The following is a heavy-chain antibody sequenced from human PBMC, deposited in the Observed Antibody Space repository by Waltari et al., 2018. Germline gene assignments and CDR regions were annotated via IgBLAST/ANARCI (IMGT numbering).Heavy chain of an antibody. D-gene: IGHD1-7*01. J-gene: IGHJ4*02. Sequence: QVQLQESGPGLVKPSATLSLTCTVSGGALSGSYWTGIRQPPGKGLEWIGYIYFSGSTNYNPSLKSRLTMSVDTSKNQFSLKLTSVTAADTAVYYCARRSGNYGQDFDYWGQGILVTVSS. CDR1: GGALSGSY. CDR2: IYFSGST. CDR3: ARRSGNYGQDFDY. V-gene: IGHV4-59*01.